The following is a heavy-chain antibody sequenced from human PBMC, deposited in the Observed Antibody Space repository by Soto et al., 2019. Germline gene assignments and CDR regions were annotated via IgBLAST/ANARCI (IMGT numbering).Heavy chain of an antibody. V-gene: IGHV3-48*01. Sequence: EVQLVESGGGLVQPGGSLRLSCAASGFTFYTYSMNWVRQAPGKGLEWISYIDSSGSITYYADSVKGRFTLSSDNAKNSRYLQMSSLRAEDTAVYYCARDQSRYSGYPFDYWGQGKMVTVSS. J-gene: IGHJ4*02. CDR1: GFTFYTYS. CDR2: IDSSGSIT. CDR3: ARDQSRYSGYPFDY. D-gene: IGHD6-25*01.